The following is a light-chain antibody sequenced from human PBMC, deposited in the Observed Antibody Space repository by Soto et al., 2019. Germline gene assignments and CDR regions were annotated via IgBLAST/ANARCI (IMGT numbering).Light chain of an antibody. J-gene: IGKJ3*01. CDR1: QSVGSY. Sequence: EIVLTQSPATLSLSPGERATLSCRASQSVGSYLAWYQHKPGQAPRLLIYDASNRATGIPVRFSGSGSGTEFTLTISSLEPEDFAVYYCQQRSNWPVFTFGPGTKVDI. V-gene: IGKV3-11*01. CDR2: DAS. CDR3: QQRSNWPVFT.